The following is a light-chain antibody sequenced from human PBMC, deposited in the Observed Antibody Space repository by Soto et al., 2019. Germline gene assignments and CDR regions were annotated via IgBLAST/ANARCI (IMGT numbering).Light chain of an antibody. CDR2: DAS. J-gene: IGKJ1*01. CDR3: QQYNSYSRT. Sequence: DIQMTQSPSALSASVGDRVTITCRASQSINIWLAWYQQKPGKAPKLLIYDASSLESGVPSRFSGSGSGTEFTLTISSLQPDDFATYYCQQYNSYSRTFGQGTKVEFK. CDR1: QSINIW. V-gene: IGKV1-5*01.